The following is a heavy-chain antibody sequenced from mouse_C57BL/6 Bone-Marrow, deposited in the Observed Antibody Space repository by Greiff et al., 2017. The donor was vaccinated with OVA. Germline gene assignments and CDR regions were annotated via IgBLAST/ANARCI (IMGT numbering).Heavy chain of an antibody. CDR3: ARSIYYGNYGWFAY. CDR2: IYPGSGNT. CDR1: GYTFTDYY. D-gene: IGHD2-1*01. J-gene: IGHJ3*01. V-gene: IGHV1-76*01. Sequence: QVQLKQSGAELVRPGASVKLSCKASGYTFTDYYINWVKQRPGQGLEWIARIYPGSGNTYYNEKFKGKATLTAEKSSSTAYMQLSSLTSEDSAVYFCARSIYYGNYGWFAYWGQGTLVTVSA.